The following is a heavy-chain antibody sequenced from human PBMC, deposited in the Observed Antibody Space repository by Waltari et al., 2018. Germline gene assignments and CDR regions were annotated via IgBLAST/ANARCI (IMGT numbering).Heavy chain of an antibody. J-gene: IGHJ4*02. CDR3: ARQSTVTTEDKGTFDY. CDR2: IYHSGST. D-gene: IGHD4-17*01. V-gene: IGHV4-38-2*01. Sequence: QVQLQESGPGLVKPSETLSLTCAVSGYSISSGYYWGWIRQPPGKGLEWIGSIYHSGSTYYNPSLKSRVTISVDPSKNQFSLKLSSVTAADTAVYYCARQSTVTTEDKGTFDYWGQGTLVTVSS. CDR1: GYSISSGYY.